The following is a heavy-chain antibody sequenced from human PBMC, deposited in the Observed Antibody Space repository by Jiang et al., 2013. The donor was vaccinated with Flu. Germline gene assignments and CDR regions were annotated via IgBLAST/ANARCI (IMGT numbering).Heavy chain of an antibody. J-gene: IGHJ5*02. CDR3: SKDHFYGTGAYFLGA. CDR2: SNDI. D-gene: IGHD1-1*01. V-gene: IGHV3-9*01. Sequence: SNDINYADSVKGRFTISRDNAKNSLYLQMNSLRNEDTAVYYCSKDHFYGTGAYFLGAWGQGILVTVSS.